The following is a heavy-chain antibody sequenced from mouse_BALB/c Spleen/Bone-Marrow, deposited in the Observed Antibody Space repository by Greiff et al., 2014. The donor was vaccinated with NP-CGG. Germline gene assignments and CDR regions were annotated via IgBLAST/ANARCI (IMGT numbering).Heavy chain of an antibody. Sequence: VQLKQSGAELVRSGASVKLSCTASGSNIKDYYMHWVKQRPEQGLEWIGWIDPENGDTEYAPKFQGKATMTADTSSNTAYLQLSSLTSEDTAVYYCNARGDYDFDYFDYWGQGTTLTVSS. J-gene: IGHJ2*01. V-gene: IGHV14-4*02. CDR2: IDPENGDT. CDR1: GSNIKDYY. CDR3: NARGDYDFDYFDY. D-gene: IGHD2-4*01.